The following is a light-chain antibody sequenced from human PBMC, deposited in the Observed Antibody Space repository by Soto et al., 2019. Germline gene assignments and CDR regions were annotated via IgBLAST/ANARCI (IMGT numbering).Light chain of an antibody. V-gene: IGKV1-39*01. CDR1: QSISSY. J-gene: IGKJ1*01. CDR2: AAS. Sequence: DIQMTQSPSSLSASVGYRVTITCRASQSISSYLNWYQQKPGKAPKLLIYAASSLQSGVPSRFSGSGSGTDFTLTISSLQPEDFATYYCQQSYSTSRTFGQGTKVEIK. CDR3: QQSYSTSRT.